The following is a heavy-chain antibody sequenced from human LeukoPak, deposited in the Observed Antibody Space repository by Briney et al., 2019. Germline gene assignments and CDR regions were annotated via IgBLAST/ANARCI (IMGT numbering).Heavy chain of an antibody. D-gene: IGHD3-3*01. Sequence: GGSLRLSCAASGFTFSTYDMHWVRQAPGKGLEWVAVISYDGGYKYYADSVKGRFTISRDNSKNTLYLQMNSLRAEDTAVYYCARGERYYDFWSGYYTGDWYYFDYWGQGTLVTVSS. V-gene: IGHV3-30*03. J-gene: IGHJ4*02. CDR1: GFTFSTYD. CDR2: ISYDGGYK. CDR3: ARGERYYDFWSGYYTGDWYYFDY.